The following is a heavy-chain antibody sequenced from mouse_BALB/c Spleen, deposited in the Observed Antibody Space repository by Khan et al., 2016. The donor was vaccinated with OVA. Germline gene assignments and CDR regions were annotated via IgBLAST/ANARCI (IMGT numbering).Heavy chain of an antibody. J-gene: IGHJ3*01. V-gene: IGHV1S81*02. CDR3: TRGGAWATIISCIAY. CDR1: GYTFTSYY. D-gene: IGHD2-4*01. CDR2: INPSNGGT. Sequence: QVQLQQPGAELVKPGASVKLSCKASGYTFTSYYMYWVKQRPGQGLEWIGGINPSNGGTNFNEKFKSKATLTVDKSSSTAYMQLSSLTSEASAVYYGTRGGAWATIISCIAYWGQGTLVTVSA.